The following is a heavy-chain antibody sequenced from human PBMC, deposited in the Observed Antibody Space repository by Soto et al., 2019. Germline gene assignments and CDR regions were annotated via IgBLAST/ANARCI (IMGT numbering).Heavy chain of an antibody. V-gene: IGHV4-4*02. CDR1: GGSISSSNW. CDR3: ARSSADTYYYDSSGYSSAGGYFDY. CDR2: IYHSGST. J-gene: IGHJ4*02. Sequence: QVQLQESGPGLVKPSGTLSLTCAVSGGSISSSNWWSWVRQPPGKGLEWIGEIYHSGSTNYNPSLKSRVTISVDKSKNQFSLKLSSVTAADTAVYYCARSSADTYYYDSSGYSSAGGYFDYWGQGTLVTVSS. D-gene: IGHD3-22*01.